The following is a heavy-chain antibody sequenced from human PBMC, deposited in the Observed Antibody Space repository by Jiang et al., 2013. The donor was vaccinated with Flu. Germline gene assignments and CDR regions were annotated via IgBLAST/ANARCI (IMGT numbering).Heavy chain of an antibody. Sequence: GAEVKKPGSSVKVSCKASGGTFSSYAISWVRQAPGQGLEWMGRIIPILGIANYAQKFQGRVTITADKSTSTAYMELSSLRSEGTAVYYCASRTTVTSIDYWGQGTLVTVSS. CDR1: GGTFSSYA. CDR3: ASRTTVTSIDY. V-gene: IGHV1-69*04. CDR2: IIPILGIA. J-gene: IGHJ4*02. D-gene: IGHD4-11*01.